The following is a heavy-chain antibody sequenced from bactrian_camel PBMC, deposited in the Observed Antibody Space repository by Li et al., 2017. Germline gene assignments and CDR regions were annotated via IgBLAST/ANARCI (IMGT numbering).Heavy chain of an antibody. CDR3: AADRDCYLGSSYVPTYKH. J-gene: IGHJ4*01. D-gene: IGHD3*01. V-gene: IGHV3S53*01. CDR1: GDIASNYC. Sequence: VQLAESGGGSVQPGGSLTLSCTVSGDIASNYCMGWSRKAPGKEAEGIATFDVNGKTTYSESIRGRFTISHGTAKNTLYLQMDSLKLEDTAMYYCAADRDCYLGSSYVPTYKHWGQGTQVTVS. CDR2: FDVNGKT.